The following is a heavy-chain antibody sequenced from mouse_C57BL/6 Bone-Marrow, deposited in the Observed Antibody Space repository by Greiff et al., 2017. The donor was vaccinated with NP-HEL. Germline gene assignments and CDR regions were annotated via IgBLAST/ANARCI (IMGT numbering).Heavy chain of an antibody. Sequence: EVQLQESGGGLVKPGGSLKLSCAASGFTFSDYGMHWVRPAPEKGLEWVAYISSGSSTIYYADTVKGRFTISRDNAKNTLFLQMTSLRSEDTAMYYCATYYSTLFDYWGQGTTLTVSS. CDR3: ATYYSTLFDY. D-gene: IGHD2-5*01. CDR1: GFTFSDYG. J-gene: IGHJ2*01. CDR2: ISSGSSTI. V-gene: IGHV5-17*01.